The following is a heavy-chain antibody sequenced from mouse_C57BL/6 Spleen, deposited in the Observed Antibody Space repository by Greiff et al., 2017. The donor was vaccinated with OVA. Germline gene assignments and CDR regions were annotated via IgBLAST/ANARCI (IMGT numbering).Heavy chain of an antibody. CDR1: GFTFTDYY. CDR2: IRNKANGYTT. V-gene: IGHV7-3*01. D-gene: IGHD4-1*02. Sequence: EVHLVESGGGLVQPGGSLSLSCAASGFTFTDYYMSWVRQPPGKALEWLGFIRNKANGYTTEYSASVKGRFTISRDNSQSILYLQMNALRAEDSATYYCARAPPTGTCDYWGQGTTLTVSS. J-gene: IGHJ2*01. CDR3: ARAPPTGTCDY.